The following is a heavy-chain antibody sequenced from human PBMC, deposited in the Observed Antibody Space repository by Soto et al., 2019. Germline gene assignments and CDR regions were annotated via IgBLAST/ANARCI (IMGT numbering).Heavy chain of an antibody. D-gene: IGHD3-16*01. Sequence: GGSLRLSCAASGFMFSAYTMNWVRQAPGKGLEWLSSISDDSSYIDYADSLRGRFTVSRDNARNSLYLQIDSLGVEDTAVYYCATPYYFNHWGPGTLVTAPQ. CDR3: ATPYYFNH. V-gene: IGHV3-21*06. CDR2: ISDDSSYI. CDR1: GFMFSAYT. J-gene: IGHJ1*01.